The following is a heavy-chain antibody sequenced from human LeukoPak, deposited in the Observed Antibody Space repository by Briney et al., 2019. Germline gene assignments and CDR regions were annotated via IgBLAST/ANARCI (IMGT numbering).Heavy chain of an antibody. J-gene: IGHJ5*02. CDR1: GFTFSSYG. D-gene: IGHD2-15*01. V-gene: IGHV3-33*01. CDR3: ARDPRNVGLAP. CDR2: IWYDGSNK. Sequence: GRSLRLSCAASGFTFSSYGMHWVRQAPGKGLEWVAVIWYDGSNKYYADSVKGRFTMSRDNVKNTLYLQMNSLRVEDTAVYYCARDPRNVGLAPWGQGTLVTVSS.